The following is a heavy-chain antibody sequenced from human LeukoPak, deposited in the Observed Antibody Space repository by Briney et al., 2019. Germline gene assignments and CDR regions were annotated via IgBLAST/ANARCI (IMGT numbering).Heavy chain of an antibody. Sequence: GASVTVSCKASGYTFTSYGISWVRQAPGQGLEWMGWISAYNGNTNYAQKLQGRVTMTTDTSTSTAYMELRSLRSDDTAVYYCARAGLGELSSYYYYYGMDVWGQGTTVTVSS. CDR3: ARAGLGELSSYYYYYGMDV. J-gene: IGHJ6*02. D-gene: IGHD3-16*02. CDR1: GYTFTSYG. V-gene: IGHV1-18*01. CDR2: ISAYNGNT.